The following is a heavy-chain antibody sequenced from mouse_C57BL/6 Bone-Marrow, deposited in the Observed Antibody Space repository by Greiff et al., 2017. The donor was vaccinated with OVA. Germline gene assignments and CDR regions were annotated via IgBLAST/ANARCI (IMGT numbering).Heavy chain of an antibody. D-gene: IGHD1-1*01. Sequence: VQLQHSGAELVRPGASVTLSCKASGYTFTDYEMHWVKQTPVHGLEWIGAIDPETGGTAYNQKFKGKAILTADKSSSTAYMELRSLTSEDSAVYYCTRREGYYGSSYGFAYWGQGTLVTVSA. CDR3: TRREGYYGSSYGFAY. J-gene: IGHJ3*01. CDR1: GYTFTDYE. CDR2: IDPETGGT. V-gene: IGHV1-15*01.